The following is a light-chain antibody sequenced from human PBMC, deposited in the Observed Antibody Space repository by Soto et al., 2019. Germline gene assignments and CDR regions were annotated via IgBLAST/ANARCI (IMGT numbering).Light chain of an antibody. J-gene: IGKJ4*01. CDR1: QSVRSNY. CDR2: GAS. Sequence: ELVLTQSPGTLSLSSGERATLSCRASQSVRSNYLAWYQQKPGQAPRLLIYGASSRATGIPDRFGGSGSGTDFTLTISRLEPEDFAVYYCQQYASSPLTFGGGTKAEIK. CDR3: QQYASSPLT. V-gene: IGKV3-20*01.